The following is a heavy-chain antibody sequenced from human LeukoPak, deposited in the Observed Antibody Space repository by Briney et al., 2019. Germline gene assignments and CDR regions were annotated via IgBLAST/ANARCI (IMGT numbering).Heavy chain of an antibody. CDR2: IGPFNDHT. J-gene: IGHJ4*01. CDR3: ARAIGYDRLTAFDS. D-gene: IGHD3-9*01. CDR1: GYKLNSYG. V-gene: IGHV1-18*01. Sequence: ASVKVSCKASGYKLNSYGISWVRQAPGQGLQWMGWIGPFNDHTNYAQNFQGRVTMTTDTSTSTAYMELKSLTSHDTAIYYCARAIGYDRLTAFDSWGHGTLVTVSS.